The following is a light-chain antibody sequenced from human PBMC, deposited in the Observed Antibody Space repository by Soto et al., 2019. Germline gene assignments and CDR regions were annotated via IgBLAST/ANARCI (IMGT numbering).Light chain of an antibody. J-gene: IGKJ4*01. CDR1: QSVSRY. V-gene: IGKV3-11*01. CDR3: QQRSNWPQLT. CDR2: DAS. Sequence: EIVLTQSPATLSLSPGERATLSCRASQSVSRYLAWYQQKPGQAPRLLIYDASNRATGIPARFSGSGSGTDFTLTISILEPEDFAVYYCQQRSNWPQLTFGGGTKVEIK.